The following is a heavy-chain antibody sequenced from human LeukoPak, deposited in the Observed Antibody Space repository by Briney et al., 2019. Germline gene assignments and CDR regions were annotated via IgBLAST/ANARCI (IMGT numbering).Heavy chain of an antibody. CDR2: ISYDGSNK. Sequence: GRSLRLSRAASGFTFSSYGMHWVRQAPGKGLEWVAVISYDGSNKYYADSVKGRFTIPRDNSKNTLYLQMNSLRAEDTAVYYCAKTPRKDYYYGMDVWGKGTTVTVSS. J-gene: IGHJ6*04. V-gene: IGHV3-30*18. CDR3: AKTPRKDYYYGMDV. CDR1: GFTFSSYG.